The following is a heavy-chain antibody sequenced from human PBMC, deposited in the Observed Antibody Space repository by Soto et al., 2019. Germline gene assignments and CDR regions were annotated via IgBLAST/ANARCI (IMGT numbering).Heavy chain of an antibody. V-gene: IGHV3-23*01. CDR3: AKDEQHAAAGAGRIGY. Sequence: EVQLLESGGGLVQPGGSLRLSCAASGFTFSSYAMSWVRQAPGKGLEWVSAISGSGGSTYYADSVKGRFTSSRNNSKNTLYLQMNSLRAEDTAVYYCAKDEQHAAAGAGRIGYWGQGTLVTVSS. CDR2: ISGSGGST. J-gene: IGHJ4*02. D-gene: IGHD6-13*01. CDR1: GFTFSSYA.